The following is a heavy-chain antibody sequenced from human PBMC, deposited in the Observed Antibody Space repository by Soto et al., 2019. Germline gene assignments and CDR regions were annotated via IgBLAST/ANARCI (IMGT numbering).Heavy chain of an antibody. J-gene: IGHJ4*02. Sequence: QVQLVQSGAEVKKPGASVKVSCKASGITFTSYYMHWVRQAPGQGLGWMGIISPSGDSTSYAQKFQGRVTMTRDTSTSTLYMELRSLRSEDTATYYCASAFYNSLDYWGQGTLVTVSS. D-gene: IGHD1-20*01. CDR1: GITFTSYY. CDR2: ISPSGDST. V-gene: IGHV1-46*01. CDR3: ASAFYNSLDY.